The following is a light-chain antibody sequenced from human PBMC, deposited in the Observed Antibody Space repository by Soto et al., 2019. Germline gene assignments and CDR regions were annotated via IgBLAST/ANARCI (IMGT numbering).Light chain of an antibody. CDR1: QSVGNF. Sequence: EVVFTQSPAILSLSPGERATLSCSASQSVGNFLTWYQQKPGQAPRLLIYDASTRATGIPARFSGSGSGTDFTLTISSLEPEDFAVYYCQQRSNWPPLTFGGGTKVDIK. CDR3: QQRSNWPPLT. CDR2: DAS. V-gene: IGKV3-11*01. J-gene: IGKJ4*01.